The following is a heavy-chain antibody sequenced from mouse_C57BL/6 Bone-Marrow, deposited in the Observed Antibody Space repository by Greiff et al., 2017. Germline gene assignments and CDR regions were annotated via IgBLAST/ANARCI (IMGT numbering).Heavy chain of an antibody. CDR2: INPNNGGT. J-gene: IGHJ4*01. CDR1: GYTFTDYY. Sequence: EVQLQQSGPELVKPGASVKISCKASGYTFTDYYMNWVKQSHGKSLEWIGDINPNNGGTSYNQKFKGKATLTVDKSSSTAYMELRSLTSEDSAVYYCARRLLGLAMDYWGQGTSVTVSS. V-gene: IGHV1-26*01. D-gene: IGHD4-1*01. CDR3: ARRLLGLAMDY.